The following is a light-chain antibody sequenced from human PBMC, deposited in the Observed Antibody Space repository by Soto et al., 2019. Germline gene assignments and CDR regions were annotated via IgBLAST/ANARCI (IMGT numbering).Light chain of an antibody. J-gene: IGKJ5*01. CDR1: QTIGSH. Sequence: DIQMAQSPSSLSASVGDRVAIACRAGQTIGSHLNWYQQKPGKAPKLLIFAASNLQSGVPSRFSGSGSGTDFTLAVTSLQPDGFATYYGHRTDAASNIGEGTRLEIK. CDR3: HRTDAASN. V-gene: IGKV1-39*01. CDR2: AAS.